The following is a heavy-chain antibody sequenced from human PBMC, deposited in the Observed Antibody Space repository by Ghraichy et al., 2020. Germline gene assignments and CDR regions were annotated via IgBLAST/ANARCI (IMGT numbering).Heavy chain of an antibody. CDR1: GFTFSSYW. CDR2: IKQDGSEK. CDR3: ARERLQYSSGWYWRPDFDY. J-gene: IGHJ4*02. D-gene: IGHD6-19*01. Sequence: GGSLRLSCAASGFTFSSYWMSWVRQAPGKGLEWVANIKQDGSEKYYVDSVKGRFTISRDNAKNSLYLQMNSLRAEDTAVYYCARERLQYSSGWYWRPDFDYWGKGTLVTVSS. V-gene: IGHV3-7*01.